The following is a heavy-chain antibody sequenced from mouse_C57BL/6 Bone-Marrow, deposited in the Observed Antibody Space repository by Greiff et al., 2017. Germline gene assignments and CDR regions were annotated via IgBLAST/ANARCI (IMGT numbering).Heavy chain of an antibody. CDR2: IWSGGST. V-gene: IGHV2-4*01. CDR1: GFSLTSYG. D-gene: IGHD2-12*01. CDR3: AKRRRYYIFAY. Sequence: QVQLQQSGPGLVQPSQSLSITCTVSGFSLTSYGVHWVRQPPGKGLEWRGVIWSGGSTDYNAAFISRLSISKDNSKSQVFFKMNSLQADDTAIYYCAKRRRYYIFAYWGQGTLVTVSA. J-gene: IGHJ3*01.